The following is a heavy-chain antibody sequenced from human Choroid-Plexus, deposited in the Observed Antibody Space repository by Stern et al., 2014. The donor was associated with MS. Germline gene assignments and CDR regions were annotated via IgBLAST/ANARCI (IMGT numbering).Heavy chain of an antibody. CDR3: AKDRQWSPYFFDS. CDR2: ISYDGSDK. D-gene: IGHD2-15*01. CDR1: GFTFSNFG. J-gene: IGHJ4*02. Sequence: VQLVESGGGVAQPGRPLILSCAASGFTFSNFGMHWVRQAPGKGLEWVAVISYDGSDKYYADSVKGRFTIFRDNSKNTLYMHMSSLRAEDTAVYYCAKDRQWSPYFFDSWGQGSLVTVSS. V-gene: IGHV3-30*18.